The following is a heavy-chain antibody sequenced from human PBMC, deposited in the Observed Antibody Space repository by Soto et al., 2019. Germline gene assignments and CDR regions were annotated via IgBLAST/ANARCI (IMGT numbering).Heavy chain of an antibody. Sequence: QVQLVQSGDEVKKPGASVKVSCKASGYIFVNYGIAWVRQAPRQGLEWMGWISPYTGNTHSASKVQGRLTMTTDTSPSTAYMDLGGLTSDDTAVYYCVMVDNYVTPTPQDVWGQGTTVTVSS. CDR3: VMVDNYVTPTPQDV. V-gene: IGHV1-18*01. CDR1: GYIFVNYG. D-gene: IGHD3-16*01. CDR2: ISPYTGNT. J-gene: IGHJ6*02.